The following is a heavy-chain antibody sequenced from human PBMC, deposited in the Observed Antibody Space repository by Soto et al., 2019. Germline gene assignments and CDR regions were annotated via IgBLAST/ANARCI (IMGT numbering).Heavy chain of an antibody. CDR1: GFTLSSYE. V-gene: IGHV3-48*03. CDR3: ARDAGPGAFDI. CDR2: IGSSGTII. Sequence: GGSLRLSCAASGFTLSSYEMNWVRQAPGKGLEWVSYIGSSGTIIYYADPVKGRFTISRDNAKNSLYVQMNSLRAEDTAVYYCARDAGPGAFDIWGQGTMVTVSS. J-gene: IGHJ3*02.